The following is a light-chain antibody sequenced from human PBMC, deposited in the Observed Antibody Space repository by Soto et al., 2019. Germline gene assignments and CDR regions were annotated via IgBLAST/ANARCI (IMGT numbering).Light chain of an antibody. J-gene: IGKJ1*01. Sequence: DILMTQSPSTLSASVGDGVTITCRASQSISSWLAWYQYKSGKAPQLLIYDVSTVESGVPSRFSGSGFGTEFSLTISSLQPEDFATYYCQEYESHLRTFGPGTKVEIK. CDR1: QSISSW. CDR2: DVS. CDR3: QEYESHLRT. V-gene: IGKV1-5*01.